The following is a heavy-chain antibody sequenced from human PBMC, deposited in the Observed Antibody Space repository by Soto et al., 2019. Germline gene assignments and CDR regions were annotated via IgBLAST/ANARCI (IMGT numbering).Heavy chain of an antibody. CDR3: AKYSSGWNWFDP. D-gene: IGHD6-19*01. CDR2: IIPILGIA. CDR1: GGTFSSYT. V-gene: IGHV1-69*02. Sequence: QVQLVQSGAEVKKPGSSVKVSCKASGGTFSSYTISWVRQAPGQGLEWMGRIIPILGIANYAQKFQGRVTITADKSTSTAYMELSSLGSEDTAVYYCAKYSSGWNWFDPWGQGTLVTVSS. J-gene: IGHJ5*02.